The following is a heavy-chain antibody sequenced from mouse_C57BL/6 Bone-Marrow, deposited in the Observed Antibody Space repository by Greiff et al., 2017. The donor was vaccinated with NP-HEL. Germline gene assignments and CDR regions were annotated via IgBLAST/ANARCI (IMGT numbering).Heavy chain of an antibody. V-gene: IGHV1-76*01. Sequence: QVQLQQSGAELVRPGASVKLSCKASGYTFTDYYINWVKQRPGQGLEWIARIYPGSGNTYYNEKFKGKATLTAEKSSSTAYMQLSSLTSEDSAVYFCAREGTLPPWFAYWGQGTLVTVSA. J-gene: IGHJ3*01. CDR1: GYTFTDYY. CDR3: AREGTLPPWFAY. CDR2: IYPGSGNT. D-gene: IGHD2-10*01.